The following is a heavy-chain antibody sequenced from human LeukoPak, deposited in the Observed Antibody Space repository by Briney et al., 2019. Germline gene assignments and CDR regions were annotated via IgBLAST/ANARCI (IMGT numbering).Heavy chain of an antibody. CDR2: ISYSGNT. CDR1: GGSIDSVGSY. D-gene: IGHD1-14*01. V-gene: IGHV4-31*03. J-gene: IGHJ4*02. Sequence: SETLSLTCTVSGGSIDSVGSYWGWIRQHPGKGLEWIAYISYSGNTYYNPSLKSRVTISVDTSENQFSLKLSSVTAADTAVYFCARRTTAQYYFDFWGQGTPVTVSS. CDR3: ARRTTAQYYFDF.